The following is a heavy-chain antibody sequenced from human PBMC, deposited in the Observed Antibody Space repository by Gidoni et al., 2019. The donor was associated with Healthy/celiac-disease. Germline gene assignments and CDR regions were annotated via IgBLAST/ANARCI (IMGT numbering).Heavy chain of an antibody. CDR2: IDPSDSYT. V-gene: IGHV5-10-1*03. J-gene: IGHJ6*02. CDR3: AREPVPGRPYYDILTGYSNPPYYYYGMDV. Sequence: EVQLVQSGAEVKKPGESLRISCKGSGYSFTSYWISWVRQMPGKGLEWMGRIDPSDSYTNYSPSFQGHVTISADKSISTAYLQWSSLKASDTAMYYCAREPVPGRPYYDILTGYSNPPYYYYGMDVWGQGTTVTVSS. CDR1: GYSFTSYW. D-gene: IGHD3-9*01.